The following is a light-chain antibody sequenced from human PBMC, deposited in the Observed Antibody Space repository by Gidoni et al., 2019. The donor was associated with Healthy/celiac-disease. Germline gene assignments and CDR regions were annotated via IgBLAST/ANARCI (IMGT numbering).Light chain of an antibody. CDR3: QQYNSYSPLT. V-gene: IGKV1-5*01. Sequence: DIQMTQSPSTLSASVGDSVTITCRASQSISSWLAWYQQKPGKAPKLLIYDASSLASGVPSRFSGSGSGTEFTLTISSLQPDDFATYYCQQYNSYSPLTFGGGTKVEIK. J-gene: IGKJ4*01. CDR1: QSISSW. CDR2: DAS.